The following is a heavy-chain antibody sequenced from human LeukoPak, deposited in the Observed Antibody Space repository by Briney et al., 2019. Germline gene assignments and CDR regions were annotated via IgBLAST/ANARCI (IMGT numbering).Heavy chain of an antibody. CDR1: GFTFSSYG. D-gene: IGHD1-1*01. Sequence: GRSLRLSCAASGFTFSSYGMHWVRQAPGKGLEWVAVIWYDGSNKYYADSVKGRFTISRDNSKDTLYLQMNSLRAEDTAVYYCAREGTPGAFDIWGQGTMVTVSS. CDR2: IWYDGSNK. J-gene: IGHJ3*02. CDR3: AREGTPGAFDI. V-gene: IGHV3-33*01.